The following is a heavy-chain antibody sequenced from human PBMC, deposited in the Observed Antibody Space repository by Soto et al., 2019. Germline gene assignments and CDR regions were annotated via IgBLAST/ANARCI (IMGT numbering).Heavy chain of an antibody. D-gene: IGHD2-21*02. CDR1: GYSFTSYW. J-gene: IGHJ3*02. V-gene: IGHV5-51*01. Sequence: GESLKISCKGSGYSFTSYWIGWVRQMPGKGLEWMGIIYPGDSDTRYSPSFQGQATISADKSISTAYLQWSSLKASDTAMYYCARDLAYCGGDCYLGAFDIWGQGTMVTVSS. CDR2: IYPGDSDT. CDR3: ARDLAYCGGDCYLGAFDI.